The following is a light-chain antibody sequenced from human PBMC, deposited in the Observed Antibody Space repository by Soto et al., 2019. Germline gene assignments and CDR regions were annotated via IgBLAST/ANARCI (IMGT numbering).Light chain of an antibody. J-gene: IGKJ2*01. Sequence: EIVMTQSPATVSLSPGELATLSCSASPGVSNTLAWYQQRPGQAPSLLIYGASFRAPVISARLSGGGSGPEFTLTILCLQSEDCGGYYCHHYKNWPYTFGQGTKLEIK. CDR3: HHYKNWPYT. CDR1: PGVSNT. V-gene: IGKV3-15*01. CDR2: GAS.